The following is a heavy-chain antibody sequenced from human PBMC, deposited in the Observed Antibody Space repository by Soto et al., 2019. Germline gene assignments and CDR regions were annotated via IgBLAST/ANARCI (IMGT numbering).Heavy chain of an antibody. CDR2: IYYSGST. CDR1: GGSISSYY. J-gene: IGHJ5*02. V-gene: IGHV4-59*01. Sequence: SETLSLTCTVSGGSISSYYWSWIRQPPGKGLEWIGYIYYSGSTNYNPSLKSRVTISVDTSKNQFSLKLSSVTAADTAVYYCERENPYYDVWSGLLSSNWFDPWGQGTLVTVSS. D-gene: IGHD3-3*01. CDR3: ERENPYYDVWSGLLSSNWFDP.